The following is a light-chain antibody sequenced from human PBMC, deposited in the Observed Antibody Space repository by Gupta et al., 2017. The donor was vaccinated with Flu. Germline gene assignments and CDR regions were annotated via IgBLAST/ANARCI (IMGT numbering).Light chain of an antibody. CDR2: AAS. Sequence: PSSLSASVGDRVTITCRASQGISNYLAWYQQKPGKDPKLLIYAASTVQSGVPSRFSGSGSGTDFTLTISSRQPEDVATYYCQNENSSPWTFGQGTKVEIK. J-gene: IGKJ1*01. CDR1: QGISNY. V-gene: IGKV1-27*01. CDR3: QNENSSPWT.